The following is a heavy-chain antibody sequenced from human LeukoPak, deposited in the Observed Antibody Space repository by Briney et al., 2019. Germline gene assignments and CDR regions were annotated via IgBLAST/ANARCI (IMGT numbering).Heavy chain of an antibody. Sequence: SETLSLTCAVYGGSFSGYYWSWIRQPPGKGLEWIGEINHSGSTNYNPSLKSRVTISVDTSKNQFSLKLSSVTAADTAVYFCTRGLAAAYDYNWFDSWGQGTLVTVSS. V-gene: IGHV4-34*01. CDR2: INHSGST. D-gene: IGHD5-12*01. CDR1: GGSFSGYY. J-gene: IGHJ5*01. CDR3: TRGLAAAYDYNWFDS.